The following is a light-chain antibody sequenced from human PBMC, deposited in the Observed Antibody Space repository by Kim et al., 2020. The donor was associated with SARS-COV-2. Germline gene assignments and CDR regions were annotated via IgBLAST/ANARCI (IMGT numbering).Light chain of an antibody. J-gene: IGLJ1*01. Sequence: QSALTQPASVSGSPGQSITISCTGTSSDLGSYNLVSWYQQHPGKAPKLMIYEGSKRPSGVSNRFSGSKSGNTASLTISGLQAEDEADYYCCSYAGSSTYVFGTGTKV. CDR2: EGS. V-gene: IGLV2-23*01. CDR1: SSDLGSYNL. CDR3: CSYAGSSTYV.